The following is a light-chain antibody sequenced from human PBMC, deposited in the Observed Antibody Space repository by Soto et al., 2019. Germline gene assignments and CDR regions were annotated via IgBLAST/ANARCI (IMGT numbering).Light chain of an antibody. CDR2: DVS. CDR1: SSDVGGYNS. V-gene: IGLV2-14*03. J-gene: IGLJ2*01. Sequence: HSALTQPASVSGSPGQSITISCTGTSSDVGGYNSVSWYQQHPGKAPKLMIYDVSNRPSGVSNRFSGSKSGNTASLTISGLQAEDEADYYCNSYTSSSNLVFGGGTKVTVL. CDR3: NSYTSSSNLV.